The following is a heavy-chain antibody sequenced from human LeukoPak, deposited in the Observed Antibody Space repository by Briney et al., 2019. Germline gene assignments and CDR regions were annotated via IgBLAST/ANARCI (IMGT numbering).Heavy chain of an antibody. J-gene: IGHJ4*02. D-gene: IGHD3-10*01. CDR1: GGSISSGGYS. CDR2: IYPSGTT. V-gene: IGHV4-30-2*01. Sequence: SETLSLTCAVSGGSISSGGYSWSWIRQPPGKGLEWIGYIYPSGTTYYNPSLKSRVTISLDRSKNQFSLKLSSVTAADTAVYYCARADRFGELPPYFDSWGQGTLVTVSS. CDR3: ARADRFGELPPYFDS.